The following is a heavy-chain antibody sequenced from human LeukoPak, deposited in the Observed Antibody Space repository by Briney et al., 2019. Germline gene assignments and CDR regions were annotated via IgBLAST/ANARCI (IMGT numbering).Heavy chain of an antibody. CDR2: IYYSGFT. CDR3: ARDPRDYYDSSGYQGMVY. J-gene: IGHJ4*02. D-gene: IGHD3-22*01. CDR1: GGSINSYY. Sequence: SETLSLTCSVSGGSINSYYWSWIRQPPGKGLEWIGYIYYSGFTNYNPSLKSRVTISVDTSKNQFSLKLSSVTAADTAVYYCARDPRDYYDSSGYQGMVYWGQGTLVTVSS. V-gene: IGHV4-59*12.